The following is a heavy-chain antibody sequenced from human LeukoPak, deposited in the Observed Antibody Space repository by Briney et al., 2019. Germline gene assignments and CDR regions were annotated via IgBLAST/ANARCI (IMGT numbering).Heavy chain of an antibody. CDR3: AKGRIVGAANYYFDY. Sequence: GGSLRLSCAASGFTFSNYAMTWVRQAPGKGLEWVAFIRYDGSNKYYADSVKGRFTISRDNSKNTLYLQMNSLRAEDTAVYYCAKGRIVGAANYYFDYWGQGTLVTVSS. J-gene: IGHJ4*02. V-gene: IGHV3-30*02. CDR1: GFTFSNYA. CDR2: IRYDGSNK. D-gene: IGHD1-26*01.